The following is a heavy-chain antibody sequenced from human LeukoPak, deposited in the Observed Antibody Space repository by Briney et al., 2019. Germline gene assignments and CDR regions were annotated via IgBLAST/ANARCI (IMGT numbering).Heavy chain of an antibody. CDR1: GASVRGSY. Sequence: PSETLSLTCSVSGASVRGSYWSWIRQPAGKGLEWIGRIYTSGSTNYNPSLKSRVTMSVDTSKNQFSLKLSSVTAADTAVYYCASEGVDTATLGYWGQGTLVTVSS. CDR3: ASEGVDTATLGY. D-gene: IGHD5-18*01. J-gene: IGHJ4*02. V-gene: IGHV4-4*07. CDR2: IYTSGST.